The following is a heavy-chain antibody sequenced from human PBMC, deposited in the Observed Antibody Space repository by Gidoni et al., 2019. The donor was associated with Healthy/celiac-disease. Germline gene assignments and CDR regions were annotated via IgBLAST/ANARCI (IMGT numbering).Heavy chain of an antibody. D-gene: IGHD2-15*01. CDR2: ISSSSSYI. CDR3: ARETEDCSGGSCCNFDY. V-gene: IGHV3-21*01. Sequence: EVQLVESGGGLVKPGGSLRLSCAASGFTFSSYRMNWVRQAPGKGLEWVSSISSSSSYIYYADSVKGRFTISRDNAKNSLYLQMNSLRAEDTAVYYCARETEDCSGGSCCNFDYWGQGTLVTVSS. CDR1: GFTFSSYR. J-gene: IGHJ4*02.